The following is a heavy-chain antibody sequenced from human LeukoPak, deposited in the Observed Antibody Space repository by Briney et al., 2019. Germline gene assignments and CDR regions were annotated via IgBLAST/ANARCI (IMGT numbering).Heavy chain of an antibody. Sequence: PSETLSLTCTVSGYSISSGHYWGWIRQPPGKGLEWIGSMYHSGSTYYNPPLKSRVTISEDTSKNQFSLKLRSVTAADTAVYYCARGPRFGELLWHWFDPWGQGTLVTVSP. CDR2: MYHSGST. CDR3: ARGPRFGELLWHWFDP. V-gene: IGHV4-38-2*02. J-gene: IGHJ5*02. CDR1: GYSISSGHY. D-gene: IGHD3-10*01.